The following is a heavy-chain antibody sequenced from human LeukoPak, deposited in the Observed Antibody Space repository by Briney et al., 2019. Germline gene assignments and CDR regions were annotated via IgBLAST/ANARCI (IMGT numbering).Heavy chain of an antibody. V-gene: IGHV3-74*01. D-gene: IGHD5-18*01. CDR2: INSDGSST. J-gene: IGHJ4*02. CDR3: AKATQLWPPFDY. CDR1: GFSFSSYW. Sequence: GGSLRLSCAASGFSFSSYWMHWVRQAPGKGLVWVSRINSDGSSTSYADSVKGRFTISRDNSKNTLYLQMNSLRAEGTAVYYCAKATQLWPPFDYWGQGTLVTVSS.